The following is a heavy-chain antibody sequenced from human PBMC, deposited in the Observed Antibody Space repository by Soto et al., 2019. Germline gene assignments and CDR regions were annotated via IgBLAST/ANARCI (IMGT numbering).Heavy chain of an antibody. CDR2: IYYSGST. CDR1: GGSISSYY. V-gene: IGHV4-59*08. J-gene: IGHJ2*01. Sequence: QVQLQESGPGLVKPSETLSLTCTVSGGSISSYYWSWIRQPPGKGLEWIGYIYYSGSTNYNPSLKSRVAISVDTSKYQFSLKLSSLTAADTAVYYCARHVAMYYDILTGYQNWYFDLWGRGTLVTVSS. D-gene: IGHD3-9*01. CDR3: ARHVAMYYDILTGYQNWYFDL.